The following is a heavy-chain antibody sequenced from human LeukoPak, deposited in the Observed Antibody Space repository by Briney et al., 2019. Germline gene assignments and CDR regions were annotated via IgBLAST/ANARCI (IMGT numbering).Heavy chain of an antibody. CDR1: GFTFSDYY. Sequence: AGGSLRLSCAASGFTFSDYYMNWIRQAPGKGLEWVSYISSSGSTIYYADSVKGRFTISRDNAKNSLYLQMNSLRAEDTAVYYCARGVDTAVFGFDPWGQGTLVTVSS. CDR2: ISSSGSTI. V-gene: IGHV3-11*01. J-gene: IGHJ5*02. D-gene: IGHD5-18*01. CDR3: ARGVDTAVFGFDP.